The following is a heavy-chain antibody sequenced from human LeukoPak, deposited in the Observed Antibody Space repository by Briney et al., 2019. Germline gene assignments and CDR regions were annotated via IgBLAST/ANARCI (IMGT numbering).Heavy chain of an antibody. CDR1: GGSIRSYY. Sequence: SETLSLTCTVSGGSIRSYYWSWIRQSPGKGLEWIGYIYYNGITNYNPSLKSRVTISVDTSKNRFSLKLSSVTAADTAVYYCARPSLQYRHDAFDVWGQGTMVTVSS. CDR3: ARPSLQYRHDAFDV. J-gene: IGHJ3*01. V-gene: IGHV4-59*08. D-gene: IGHD5-24*01. CDR2: IYYNGIT.